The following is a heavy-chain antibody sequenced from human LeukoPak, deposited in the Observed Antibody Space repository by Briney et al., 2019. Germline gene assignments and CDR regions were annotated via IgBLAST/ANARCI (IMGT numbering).Heavy chain of an antibody. CDR2: IDGSGHST. CDR3: AKPATGLVYDY. Sequence: GGSLRLSCAASGLTFSSYAMSWVRQAPGKGLEWVSAIDGSGHSTYYADSVKGRFTISRDNSRNTLYLQMNSLRAEDTAVYYCAKPATGLVYDYWGQGTLVTVPS. J-gene: IGHJ4*02. V-gene: IGHV3-23*01. D-gene: IGHD6-19*01. CDR1: GLTFSSYA.